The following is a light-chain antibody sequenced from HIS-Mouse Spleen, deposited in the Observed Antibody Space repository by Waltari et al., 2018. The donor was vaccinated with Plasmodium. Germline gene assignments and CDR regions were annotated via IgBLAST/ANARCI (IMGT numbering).Light chain of an antibody. V-gene: IGLV3-10*01. CDR3: YSTDSSGNHRV. J-gene: IGLJ3*02. CDR1: ALPKTY. CDR2: EDS. Sequence: SYELTQPPSVSVSPGQTARITCSGDALPKTYAYWYQQKSGQAHLLVIYEDSKRPSGIPGRFSGSSSGTMATLTISGAQVEDEADYYCYSTDSSGNHRVFGGGTKLTVL.